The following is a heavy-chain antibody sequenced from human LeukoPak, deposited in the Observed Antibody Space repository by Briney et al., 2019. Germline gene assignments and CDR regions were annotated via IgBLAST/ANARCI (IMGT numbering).Heavy chain of an antibody. CDR1: GGSISSYY. CDR3: ARETAATSTIDY. CDR2: IYTSGST. V-gene: IGHV4-4*09. Sequence: SETLSLTCTVSGGSISSYYWSWIRQPPGKGLEWIGYIYTSGSTNYNPSLKSRVTISVDTSKNQFSLKLSSVTAADTAVYYCARETAATSTIDYWGQGTLVTVSS. J-gene: IGHJ4*02. D-gene: IGHD1/OR15-1a*01.